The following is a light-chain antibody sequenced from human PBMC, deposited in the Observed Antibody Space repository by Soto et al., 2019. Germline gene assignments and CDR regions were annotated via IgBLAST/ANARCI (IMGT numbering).Light chain of an antibody. V-gene: IGKV3-15*01. CDR2: GAS. J-gene: IGKJ3*01. Sequence: EIVMTQSPATLSVSPGERATLSCRASQSVGSNLAWYQQRPGQAPRLLIYGASTRATGIPARFIGSGSGTEFTLHISSLQSEDFAVYHCQEYNNWPDFTFGPGTKVDVK. CDR1: QSVGSN. CDR3: QEYNNWPDFT.